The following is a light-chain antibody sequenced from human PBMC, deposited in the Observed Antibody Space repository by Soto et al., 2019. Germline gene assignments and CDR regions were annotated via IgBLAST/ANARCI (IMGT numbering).Light chain of an antibody. CDR2: EVS. Sequence: QSALTQPASVSGSPGQSITISCTGTSSDVGSYNLVSWYQQHPGKAPKLMIYEVSKRPSGVSNRFSGSKSGNTASLTISGLQAEDEADYYCCSFVVFGTGTKLTVL. CDR1: SSDVGSYNL. CDR3: CSFVV. J-gene: IGLJ1*01. V-gene: IGLV2-23*02.